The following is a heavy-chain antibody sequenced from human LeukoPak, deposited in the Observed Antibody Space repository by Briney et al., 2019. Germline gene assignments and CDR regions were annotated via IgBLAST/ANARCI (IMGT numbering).Heavy chain of an antibody. CDR2: IYYSGST. D-gene: IGHD4-11*01. CDR3: ARTVNGDYYYYYMDV. J-gene: IGHJ6*03. V-gene: IGHV4-59*01. Sequence: SETLSLTCTVCGGSISSYYWSWIRQPPGKGLEWIGYIYYSGSTNYNPSLKSRVTISVDTSKNQFSLKLSSVTAADTAVYYCARTVNGDYYYYYMDVWGKGTTVTVSS. CDR1: GGSISSYY.